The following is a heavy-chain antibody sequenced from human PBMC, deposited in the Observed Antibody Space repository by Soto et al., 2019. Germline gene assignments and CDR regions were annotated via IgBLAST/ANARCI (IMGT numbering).Heavy chain of an antibody. CDR1: GGTFSSYA. D-gene: IGHD2-2*01. CDR2: IIPIFGTA. J-gene: IGHJ4*02. Sequence: ASVKVSCKASGGTFSSYAISWVRQAPGQGLEWMGGIIPIFGTANYAQKFQGRVTITADESTSTAYMELSSLRSEDTAVYYCARDSGNIVVVPAAMRADGEGFFDYWGQGTLVTVSS. CDR3: ARDSGNIVVVPAAMRADGEGFFDY. V-gene: IGHV1-69*13.